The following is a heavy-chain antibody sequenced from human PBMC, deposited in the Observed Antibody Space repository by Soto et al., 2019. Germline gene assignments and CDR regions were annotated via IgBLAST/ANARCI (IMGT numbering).Heavy chain of an antibody. V-gene: IGHV1-69*01. D-gene: IGHD7-27*01. CDR1: AGTFNNYA. J-gene: IGHJ6*02. CDR2: TIPLFSTS. Sequence: QEQLVQSGPEVKKPGSSVTVSCKASAGTFNNYAICWVRQAPGQGLEWMGGTIPLFSTSSYAQKFQGRVTITADESTGTVYMEMRNLKSEDTALYYCARAGARPYYYYGMDVWGQGTTVTVS. CDR3: ARAGARPYYYYGMDV.